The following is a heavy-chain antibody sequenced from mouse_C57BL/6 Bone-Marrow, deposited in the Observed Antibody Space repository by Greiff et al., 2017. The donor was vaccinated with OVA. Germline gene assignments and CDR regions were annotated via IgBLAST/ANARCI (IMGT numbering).Heavy chain of an antibody. CDR3: TRSMVTTREVGAMDY. Sequence: EVMLVESGEGLVKPGGSLTLSCAASGFTFSSYAMSWVRQTPVKRLEWVAYISSGGDYIYYADTVKGRFTISRDNARNTLYLQMSSLKSEDTAMDYCTRSMVTTREVGAMDYWGQGTSVTVSS. CDR2: ISSGGDYI. V-gene: IGHV5-9-1*02. CDR1: GFTFSSYA. D-gene: IGHD2-2*01. J-gene: IGHJ4*01.